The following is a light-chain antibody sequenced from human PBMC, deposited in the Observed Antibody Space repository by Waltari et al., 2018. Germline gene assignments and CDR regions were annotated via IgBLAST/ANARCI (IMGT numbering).Light chain of an antibody. CDR2: EVI. V-gene: IGLV2-23*02. CDR3: CSYAGSGTYV. J-gene: IGLJ1*01. CDR1: NSDVGNYNL. Sequence: QSALTQPASVSGTPGQSITISCTGTNSDVGNYNLVSWYQHHPGDAPKLMICEVIKRPSGVPSRFSGSKSGNTASLTISGLQAEDEADYYCCSYAGSGTYVFGTGTKVTVL.